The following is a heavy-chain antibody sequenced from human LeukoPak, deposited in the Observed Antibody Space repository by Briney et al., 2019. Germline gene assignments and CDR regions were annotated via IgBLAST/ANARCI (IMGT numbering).Heavy chain of an antibody. CDR2: IKSKTDGGTT. CDR3: TTAGRLWFGFPYYYYGMDV. CDR1: GFTFSNAW. Sequence: KAGGSLRLSCAASGFTFSNAWMSWVRQAPGKGLEWVGRIKSKTDGGTTDYAAPVKGRFTISRDDSKNTLYLQMNSLKTEDSAVYYCTTAGRLWFGFPYYYYGMDVWGQGTTVTVSS. V-gene: IGHV3-15*01. D-gene: IGHD3-10*01. J-gene: IGHJ6*02.